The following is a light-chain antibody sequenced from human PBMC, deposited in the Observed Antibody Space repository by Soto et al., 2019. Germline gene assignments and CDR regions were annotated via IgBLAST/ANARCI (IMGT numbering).Light chain of an antibody. CDR2: EGS. Sequence: QSVLTQPPSVSGAPGQTVTISCTGSSSNIGAGFDVHWYQQLPGTAPKLLIYEGSKRPSGVSNRFSGTKYNFAAYLTISGLQLEDEANYYCLAYAGKSSWVFGGGTKLTVL. CDR1: SSNIGAGFD. J-gene: IGLJ3*02. CDR3: LAYAGKSSWV. V-gene: IGLV1-40*01.